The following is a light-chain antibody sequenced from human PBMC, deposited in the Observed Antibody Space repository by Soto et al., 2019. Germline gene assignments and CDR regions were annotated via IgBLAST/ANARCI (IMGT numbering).Light chain of an antibody. V-gene: IGLV1-44*01. J-gene: IGLJ3*02. CDR2: INN. CDR3: AAWDDSLHVGL. CDR1: DSNVGSTA. Sequence: QSVLTQPPSASGAPGQRVTISCSGSDSNVGSTAVNWYQQVPGTAPKLLIFINNQRPSGVPDRFSGSKSGTSASLAISGLQAEDEADYYCAAWDDSLHVGLFGGWTKLTVL.